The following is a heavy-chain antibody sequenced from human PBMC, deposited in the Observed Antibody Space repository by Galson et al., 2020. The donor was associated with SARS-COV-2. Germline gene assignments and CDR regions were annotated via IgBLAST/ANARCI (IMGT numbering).Heavy chain of an antibody. Sequence: QAGGSLRLSCAASGFTVSSNYMSWVRQAPGKGLEWVSVIYSGGSTYYADSVKGRFTISRDNSKNTLYLQMNSLRAEDTAVYYCARVGGSGWPLHLYYFDYWGQGTLVTVSS. V-gene: IGHV3-53*01. CDR1: GFTVSSNY. CDR2: IYSGGST. CDR3: ARVGGSGWPLHLYYFDY. J-gene: IGHJ4*02. D-gene: IGHD6-19*01.